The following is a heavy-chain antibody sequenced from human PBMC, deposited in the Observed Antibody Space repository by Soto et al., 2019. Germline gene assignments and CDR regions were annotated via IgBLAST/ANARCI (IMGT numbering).Heavy chain of an antibody. CDR1: GFTFSSYA. J-gene: IGHJ4*02. D-gene: IGHD4-17*01. CDR3: ARDIHPTVTGFVY. Sequence: GGSLRLSCAASGFTFSSYAMHWVRQAPGKGLEWVAVISYDGSNKYYADSVKGRFTISRDNSKNTLYLQMNSLRAEDTAVYYCARDIHPTVTGFVYWGQGTLVTVSS. V-gene: IGHV3-30-3*01. CDR2: ISYDGSNK.